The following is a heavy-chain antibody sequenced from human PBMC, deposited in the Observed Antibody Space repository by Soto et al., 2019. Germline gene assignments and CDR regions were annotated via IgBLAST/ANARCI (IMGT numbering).Heavy chain of an antibody. CDR2: ISWNSGSI. CDR3: AKASSTHYYDSSGTPFDY. Sequence: EVQLVESGGGLVQPGRSLRLSCAASGFTFDDYAMHWVRQAPGKGLEWVSGISWNSGSIGYADSVKGRFTISRDNAKNSLYLQMNSLRAEDTALYYCAKASSTHYYDSSGTPFDYWGQGTLVTVSS. V-gene: IGHV3-9*01. J-gene: IGHJ4*02. D-gene: IGHD3-22*01. CDR1: GFTFDDYA.